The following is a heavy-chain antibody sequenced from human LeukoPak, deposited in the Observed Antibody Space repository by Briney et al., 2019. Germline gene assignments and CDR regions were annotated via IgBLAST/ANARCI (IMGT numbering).Heavy chain of an antibody. J-gene: IGHJ4*02. Sequence: ASVKVSCKTSGYTFTKYYMHWVRQAPGQGLEWMGWMNPNSGDTNYTQKFQGRVTMTRDTSINTAYMELSRLKSDDTAVYYCARLVGATSETWGQGTLVTVSS. CDR3: ARLVGATSET. CDR1: GYTFTKYY. D-gene: IGHD1-26*01. V-gene: IGHV1-2*02. CDR2: MNPNSGDT.